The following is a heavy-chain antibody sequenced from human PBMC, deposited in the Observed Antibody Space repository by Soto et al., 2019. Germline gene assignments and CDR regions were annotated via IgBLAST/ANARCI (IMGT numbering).Heavy chain of an antibody. CDR3: ARGDDYDTSGYTA. J-gene: IGHJ4*02. Sequence: QVQLEQSGAEVKKPGASVKVSCKASGYSFTNYDFNWVRQATGQGLEWMGWMNPNSGNTGYAQKFQGRVTMTRNTSISTADMELSSLKSEDTAVYYCARGDDYDTSGYTAWGQGTLVTVSS. D-gene: IGHD3-22*01. V-gene: IGHV1-8*01. CDR2: MNPNSGNT. CDR1: GYSFTNYD.